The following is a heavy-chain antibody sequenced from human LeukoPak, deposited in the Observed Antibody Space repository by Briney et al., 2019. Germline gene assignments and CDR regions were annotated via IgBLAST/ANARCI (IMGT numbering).Heavy chain of an antibody. V-gene: IGHV3-20*04. Sequence: GVSLSLSCAVSGLTFYYYGLSCVRQAPGKGLEWVSCIHWNGGSTDYADSVKGRFTIYRDNAKNSLYLQMNSLRAEDTALYYCARDRYYDSSDFLHYWGQGTLVTVSS. CDR2: IHWNGGST. J-gene: IGHJ4*02. CDR3: ARDRYYDSSDFLHY. CDR1: GLTFYYYG. D-gene: IGHD3-22*01.